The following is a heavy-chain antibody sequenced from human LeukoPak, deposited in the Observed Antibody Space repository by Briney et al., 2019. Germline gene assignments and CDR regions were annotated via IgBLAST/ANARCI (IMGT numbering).Heavy chain of an antibody. CDR3: ASLPGGWSYFQH. CDR2: IYTSGST. V-gene: IGHV4-61*02. Sequence: PSETLSLTCTVSGGSISSGSYYWSWIRQPAGKGLEWIGRIYTSGSTNYNPSLKSRVTISVDTSKNQFSLKLSSVTAADTAVYCCASLPGGWSYFQHWGQGTLVTVSS. CDR1: GGSISSGSYY. J-gene: IGHJ1*01. D-gene: IGHD6-19*01.